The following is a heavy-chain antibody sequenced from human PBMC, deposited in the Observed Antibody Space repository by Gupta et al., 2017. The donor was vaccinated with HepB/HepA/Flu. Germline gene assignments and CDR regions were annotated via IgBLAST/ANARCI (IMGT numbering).Heavy chain of an antibody. Sequence: ELQLVESGGGLVQPGGSLRLACAASGFSFSGHWMHWVRQAPGKGPVWVSRINGDGSYTGYADFVKGRFTVSRDNANNTLYLQMISLRVDDTAIYYCTRDFDYGGGYWGQGTLVTVSS. D-gene: IGHD4-17*01. V-gene: IGHV3-74*01. J-gene: IGHJ4*02. CDR2: INGDGSYT. CDR3: TRDFDYGGGY. CDR1: GFSFSGHW.